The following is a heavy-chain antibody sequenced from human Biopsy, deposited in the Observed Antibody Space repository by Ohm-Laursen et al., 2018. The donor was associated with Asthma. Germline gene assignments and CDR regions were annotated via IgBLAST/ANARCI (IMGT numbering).Heavy chain of an antibody. J-gene: IGHJ6*02. CDR1: GDSFSNYA. D-gene: IGHD5-12*01. Sequence: SVKASCKASGDSFSNYAISWVRQAPGQGLEWMGGLIPVLGTPDHAQMFEGRVTITADESTSTAYMELSSLSSEDTAVYYCARGYSGSDRSVYYYSGLEVWGQGTTVTVSS. V-gene: IGHV1-69*13. CDR2: LIPVLGTP. CDR3: ARGYSGSDRSVYYYSGLEV.